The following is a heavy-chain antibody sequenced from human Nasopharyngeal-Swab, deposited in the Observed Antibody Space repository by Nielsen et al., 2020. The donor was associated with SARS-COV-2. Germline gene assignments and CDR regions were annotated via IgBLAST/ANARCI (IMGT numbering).Heavy chain of an antibody. Sequence: GGSLRLSCTASGFTFSSYAMSWVRQAPGKGLEWVSEISGSGGSTYYAESVKGRFTISRDNSKNTLYLQMNSLRVEDTAIYYCAKGRIYDPFSEGYYFDLWGRGTLVTVS. CDR3: AKGRIYDPFSEGYYFDL. CDR2: ISGSGGST. J-gene: IGHJ2*01. V-gene: IGHV3-23*01. CDR1: GFTFSSYA. D-gene: IGHD1-26*01.